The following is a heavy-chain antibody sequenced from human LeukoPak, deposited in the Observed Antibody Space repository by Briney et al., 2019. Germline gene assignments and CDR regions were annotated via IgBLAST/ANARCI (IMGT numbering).Heavy chain of an antibody. D-gene: IGHD3-22*01. CDR1: GGSFSGYY. CDR3: ARKWLSNTPYYYYYYMDV. V-gene: IGHV4-34*01. Sequence: SGTLSLTCAVYGGSFSGYYWSWIRQPPGKGLEWIGEINHSGSTNYNPSLKSRVTISVDTSKNQFSLKLSSVTAADTAVYYCARKWLSNTPYYYYYYMDVWGKGTTVTVSS. J-gene: IGHJ6*03. CDR2: INHSGST.